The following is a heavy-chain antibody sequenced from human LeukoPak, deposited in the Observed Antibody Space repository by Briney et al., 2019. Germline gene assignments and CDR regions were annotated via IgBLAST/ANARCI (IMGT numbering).Heavy chain of an antibody. J-gene: IGHJ4*02. D-gene: IGHD2-15*01. CDR2: ISSSSSYI. CDR3: ATHCSGGSCYPFDY. Sequence: GGSLRLSCAASGFTFSSYSMNWVRQAPGKGLEWVSSISSSSSYIYYADSVKGRFTISRDNAKSSLYLQMNSLRAEDTAVYYCATHCSGGSCYPFDYWGQGTLVTVSS. CDR1: GFTFSSYS. V-gene: IGHV3-21*01.